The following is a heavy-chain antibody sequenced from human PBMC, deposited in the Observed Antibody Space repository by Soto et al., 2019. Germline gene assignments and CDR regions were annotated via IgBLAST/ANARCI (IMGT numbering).Heavy chain of an antibody. CDR1: GYTFTSYG. CDR3: ARDVVVVPAAISDWFDP. Sequence: QVQLVQSGAEVKKPGASVKVSCKASGYTFTSYGISWVRQAPGQGLEWMGWISAYNGNTNYAQKLQGRVTMTTDTPTSTAYRELRSVRSDDTAVYYCARDVVVVPAAISDWFDPWGQGTLVTVSS. CDR2: ISAYNGNT. D-gene: IGHD2-2*01. V-gene: IGHV1-18*01. J-gene: IGHJ5*02.